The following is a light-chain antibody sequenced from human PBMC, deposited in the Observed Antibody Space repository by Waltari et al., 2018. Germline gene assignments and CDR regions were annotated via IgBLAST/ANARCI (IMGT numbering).Light chain of an antibody. CDR1: NSNIGSNY. CDR2: RND. CDR3: ATWDDSLGGAI. J-gene: IGLJ1*01. V-gene: IGLV1-47*01. Sequence: QSVLIQPPSVSGTPGQRATISCSGANSNIGSNYVYWFAHLPGEAPTRLVFRNDQRPSGVPGRFSGSKSGTSASLAISGLLSEDEADFYCATWDDSLGGAIVGPGTKVTVL.